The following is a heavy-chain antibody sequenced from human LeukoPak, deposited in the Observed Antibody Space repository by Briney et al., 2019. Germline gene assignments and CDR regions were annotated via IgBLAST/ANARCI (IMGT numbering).Heavy chain of an antibody. CDR3: ARTNSGSYPYQTLFDY. Sequence: ASVKVSCKASGYTFTSYYMHWVRQAPGQGLEWMGIINPSGGSTSYAQKFQGSVTMTRDTSTSTVYMELSSLRSEDTAVYYCARTNSGSYPYQTLFDYWGQGTLVTVSS. V-gene: IGHV1-46*01. CDR1: GYTFTSYY. D-gene: IGHD1-26*01. J-gene: IGHJ4*02. CDR2: INPSGGST.